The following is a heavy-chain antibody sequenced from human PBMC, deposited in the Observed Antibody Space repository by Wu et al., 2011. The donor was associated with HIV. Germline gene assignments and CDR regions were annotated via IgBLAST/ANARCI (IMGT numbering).Heavy chain of an antibody. CDR2: INPSGGST. CDR1: GGTFSGYA. Sequence: QAQLVQSGAEVKKPGSSVKVFCKASGGTFSGYAISWVRQAPGQGLEWMGIINPSGGSTSYAQKFQGRVTMTRDTSTSTVYMELSSLRSEDTAVYYCARELSYDSSGPWYYGMDVVGKGPTVTVSS. V-gene: IGHV1-46*01. J-gene: IGHJ6*01. CDR3: ARELSYDSSGPWYYGMDV. D-gene: IGHD3-22*01.